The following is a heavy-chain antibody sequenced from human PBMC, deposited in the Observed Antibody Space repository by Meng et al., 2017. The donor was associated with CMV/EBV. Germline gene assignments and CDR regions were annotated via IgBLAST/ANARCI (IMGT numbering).Heavy chain of an antibody. CDR1: GWSFSVYY. D-gene: IGHD6-13*01. V-gene: IGHV4-34*01. CDR3: ARGGIAAAGPFDY. Sequence: QVQLQQWGSGFSEPSETLSFTRAVYGWSFSVYYWSSIRQPPGKGLEWIGEINHSGSTNYNPSLKSRVTISVDTSKNQFSLKLSSVTAADTAVYYCARGGIAAAGPFDYWGQGTLVTVSS. CDR2: INHSGST. J-gene: IGHJ4*02.